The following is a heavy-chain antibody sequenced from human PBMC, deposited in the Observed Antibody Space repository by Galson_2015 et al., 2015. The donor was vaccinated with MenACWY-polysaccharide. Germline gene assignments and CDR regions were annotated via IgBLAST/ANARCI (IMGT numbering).Heavy chain of an antibody. CDR3: ARVELYRRLYYYYGMDV. Sequence: SVKVSCKASGYTFTSYDINWVRQATGQGLEWMGWMNPNSGNTGYAQKFQGRVTMTRNTSISTAYMELSSLRSEDTAVYYCARVELYRRLYYYYGMDVWGQGTTVTVSS. CDR1: GYTFTSYD. CDR2: MNPNSGNT. V-gene: IGHV1-8*01. J-gene: IGHJ6*02. D-gene: IGHD3-10*01.